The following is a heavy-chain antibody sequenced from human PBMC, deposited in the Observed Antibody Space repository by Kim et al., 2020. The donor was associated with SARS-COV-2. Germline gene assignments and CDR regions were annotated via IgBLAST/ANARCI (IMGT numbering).Heavy chain of an antibody. J-gene: IGHJ4*02. D-gene: IGHD3-22*01. Sequence: SVKVSCKASGGTFSSYAISWVRQAPGQGLEWMGGIIPIFGTANYAQKFQGRVTITADESTSTAYMELSSLRSEDTAVYYCARDVGGGGYYDSSGYYYEDDYWGQGTLVTVSS. CDR1: GGTFSSYA. CDR2: IIPIFGTA. CDR3: ARDVGGGGYYDSSGYYYEDDY. V-gene: IGHV1-69*13.